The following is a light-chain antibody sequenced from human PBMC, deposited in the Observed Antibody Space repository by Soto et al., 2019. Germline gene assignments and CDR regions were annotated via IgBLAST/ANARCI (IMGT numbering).Light chain of an antibody. J-gene: IGKJ2*01. CDR1: QSVRSS. V-gene: IGKV3-20*01. CDR3: QLYGSSLVT. CDR2: GAS. Sequence: EIVMTQSPATLSVSPGERATLSCRASQSVRSSIAWYQHKPGQAPRLLIHGASSRATGIPDRFSGSGSGTDFTLTISRLDPEDFAVYYCQLYGSSLVTFGQGTKVDIK.